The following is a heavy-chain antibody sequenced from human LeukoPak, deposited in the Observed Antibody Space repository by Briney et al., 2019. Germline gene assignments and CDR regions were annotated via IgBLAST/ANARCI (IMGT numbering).Heavy chain of an antibody. CDR3: ARLNYGGPFDY. CDR1: GGSISSYY. J-gene: IGHJ4*02. V-gene: IGHV4-39*07. Sequence: SETLSLTCTVSGGSISSYYWDWIRQPPGKGLEWIGSIYYSGSTYYNPSLKSRVTISVDTSKNQFSLKLSSVTAADTAVYYCARLNYGGPFDYWGQGTLVTVSS. D-gene: IGHD4-23*01. CDR2: IYYSGST.